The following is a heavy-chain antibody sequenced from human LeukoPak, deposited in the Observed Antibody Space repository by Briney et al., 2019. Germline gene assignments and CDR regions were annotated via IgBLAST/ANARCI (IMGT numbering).Heavy chain of an antibody. D-gene: IGHD3-22*01. CDR3: ARIKAGYYYEGTGCFFDY. V-gene: IGHV3-7*01. CDR2: IRPDGTIK. Sequence: GGSLRLSCTASRITLRSNWMTWVRQAPGKGLEWVANIRPDGTIKHYLDSVNGRFTISRDNAKNSLYLQMDSLRGEDTAVYYCARIKAGYYYEGTGCFFDYWGQGTLVTVSS. CDR1: RITLRSNW. J-gene: IGHJ4*02.